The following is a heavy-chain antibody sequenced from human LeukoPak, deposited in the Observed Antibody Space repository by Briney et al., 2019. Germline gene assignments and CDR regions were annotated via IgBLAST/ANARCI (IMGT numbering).Heavy chain of an antibody. D-gene: IGHD2-21*01. CDR3: ARALRAYYFDD. J-gene: IGHJ4*02. CDR2: ISSSSITR. CDR1: GFTFSTCN. Sequence: GGSLRLSCAASGFTFSTCNMNWVRQAPGEGLEWVSYISSSSITRYYADSVKGRFTISRDNAKNSLFLQLNSLRAEDTAVYYCARALRAYYFDDWGQGTLVTVSS. V-gene: IGHV3-48*01.